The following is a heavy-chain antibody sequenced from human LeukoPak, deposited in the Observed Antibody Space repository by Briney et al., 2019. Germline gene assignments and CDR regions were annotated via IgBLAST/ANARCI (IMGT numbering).Heavy chain of an antibody. J-gene: IGHJ4*02. CDR3: AKNRMTGFYRGGSDY. V-gene: IGHV3-23*01. Sequence: GGSLRLSCAASGFTFSSYAMSWVRQAPGKGLEWVSSISGSGGSTYYADSVKGRFTISRDSSKNTLYLQMNSLRAEDTAVYYCAKNRMTGFYRGGSDYWGQGTLVTVSS. CDR2: ISGSGGST. D-gene: IGHD3-9*01. CDR1: GFTFSSYA.